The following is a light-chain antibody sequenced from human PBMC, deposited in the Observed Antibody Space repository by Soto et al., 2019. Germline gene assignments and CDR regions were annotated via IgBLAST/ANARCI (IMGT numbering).Light chain of an antibody. CDR1: QGIKND. Sequence: AIQLTQSPSSLSASVGDRVTIACRASQGIKNDLAWYQQKPGRAPNLLIYAASSFHSGVPSRFSGSGSGTYFTLTISSLQPEDFATYYCLQDYSYPYTFGQGTKLEIK. J-gene: IGKJ2*01. CDR3: LQDYSYPYT. V-gene: IGKV1-6*01. CDR2: AAS.